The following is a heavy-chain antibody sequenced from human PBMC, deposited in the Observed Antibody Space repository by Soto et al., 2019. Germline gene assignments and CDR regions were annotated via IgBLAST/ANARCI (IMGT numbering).Heavy chain of an antibody. V-gene: IGHV3-30-3*01. D-gene: IGHD3-22*01. J-gene: IGHJ4*02. CDR2: ISYDGSNK. CDR3: ARARYYYDSSGYLPLY. CDR1: GFTFSSYA. Sequence: QVQLVESGGGVVQPGRSLRLSCAASGFTFSSYAMHWARKAPGTGLEWVAVISYDGSNKYYADSVKGRFTISRDNSKNTLYLQMNSLRAEDTAVYYCARARYYYDSSGYLPLYWGQGTLVTVSS.